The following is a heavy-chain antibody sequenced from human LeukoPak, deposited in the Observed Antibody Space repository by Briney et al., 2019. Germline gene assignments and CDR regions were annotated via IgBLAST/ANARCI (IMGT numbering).Heavy chain of an antibody. V-gene: IGHV3-23*01. CDR1: GFTFSTYA. J-gene: IGHJ4*02. CDR2: ISGSGGST. Sequence: PGGSLRLSCAASGFTFSTYAMTWVRQAPGKGLEWVSVISGSGGSTYYADSVKGRFTISRDNSKNTLNLQMNSPRAEDTAVYYCTKGGYNYNYGELDYWGQGTLVTVS. CDR3: TKGGYNYNYGELDY. D-gene: IGHD5-18*01.